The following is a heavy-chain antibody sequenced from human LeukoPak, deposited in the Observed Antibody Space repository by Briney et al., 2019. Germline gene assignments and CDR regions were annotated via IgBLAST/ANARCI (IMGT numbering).Heavy chain of an antibody. V-gene: IGHV3-23*01. CDR1: GFTFSSYA. Sequence: PGGSLRLSCAASGFTFSSYAMSWVRRAPGKGLEWVSAISGSGGSTYYADSVKGRFTISRDNSKSTLYLQMNSLRAEDTAVYYCAKAGRVVVVPAAIYDYWGQGTLVTVSS. CDR3: AKAGRVVVVPAAIYDY. J-gene: IGHJ4*02. CDR2: ISGSGGST. D-gene: IGHD2-2*01.